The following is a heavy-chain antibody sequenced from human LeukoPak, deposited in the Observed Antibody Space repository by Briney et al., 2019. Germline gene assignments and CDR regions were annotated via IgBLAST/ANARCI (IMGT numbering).Heavy chain of an antibody. CDR2: IYTSGTT. D-gene: IGHD5-12*01. CDR1: GGSISSYS. J-gene: IGHJ3*02. CDR3: AGEAGGGYARAFDI. V-gene: IGHV4-4*07. Sequence: PSETLSLTCIVSGGSISSYSWTWIRQPAGEGLEWIGRIYTSGTTNYEPSLKSRVTMSVDTSKNQFSLKLSPVTAADTAVYYCAGEAGGGYARAFDIWGQGTMVTVSS.